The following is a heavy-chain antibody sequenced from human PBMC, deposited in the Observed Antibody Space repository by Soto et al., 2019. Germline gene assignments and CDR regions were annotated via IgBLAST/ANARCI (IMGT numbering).Heavy chain of an antibody. Sequence: QVQLQESGPGLVKPSETLSLTCTVSGVSVISANYYWTWIRQPPGKGLEWIGYVSHSGSTNYNPRLKSRVTISADTSLNRXSLRLNSVSAADTAVYYCARDHQYSGYDFVTRFDYWGQGALVTVSS. CDR2: VSHSGST. J-gene: IGHJ4*02. V-gene: IGHV4-61*03. CDR1: GVSVISANYY. D-gene: IGHD5-12*01. CDR3: ARDHQYSGYDFVTRFDY.